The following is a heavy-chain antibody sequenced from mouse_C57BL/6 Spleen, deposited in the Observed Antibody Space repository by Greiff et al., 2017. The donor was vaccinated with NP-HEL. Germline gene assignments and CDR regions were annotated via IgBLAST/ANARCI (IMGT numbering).Heavy chain of an antibody. J-gene: IGHJ2*01. D-gene: IGHD1-1*02. V-gene: IGHV1-19*01. CDR1: GYTFTDYY. CDR3: ARGGLWGDFDY. CDR2: INPYNGGT. Sequence: VQLQQSGPVLVKPGASVKMSCKASGYTFTDYYMNWVKQSHGKSLEWIGVINPYNGGTSYNQKFKGKATLTVDKSSSTAYMELNSLTSEDSAVYYCARGGLWGDFDYWGQGTTLTVSS.